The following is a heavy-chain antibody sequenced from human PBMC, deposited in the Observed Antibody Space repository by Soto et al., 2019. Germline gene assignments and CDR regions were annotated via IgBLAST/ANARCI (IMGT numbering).Heavy chain of an antibody. CDR1: GYTFTSYY. CDR3: ARVQYYYDSSGYWDYFDY. D-gene: IGHD3-22*01. V-gene: IGHV1-46*01. Sequence: VASVKVSCKASGYTFTSYYMHWVRQAPGQGLEWMGIINPSGGSTSYAQKFQGRVTMTRDTSTSTVYMELSSLRSEDTAVYYCARVQYYYDSSGYWDYFDYWGQGTLVTVSS. J-gene: IGHJ4*02. CDR2: INPSGGST.